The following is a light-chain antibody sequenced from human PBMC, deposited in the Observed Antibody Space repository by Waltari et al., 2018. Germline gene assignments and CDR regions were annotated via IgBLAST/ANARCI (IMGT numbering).Light chain of an antibody. CDR1: QSVGRA. J-gene: IGKJ1*01. CDR3: QMYVRLPVT. Sequence: EIVLTQSPGTLALSPGERATLSFRAIQSVGRALAWYQQKPGQGPRLLIYDASSRATGIPDRFSGSGSVTDFSLTISRVEPEDFAVYYCQMYVRLPVTFGQGTKVEVK. CDR2: DAS. V-gene: IGKV3-20*01.